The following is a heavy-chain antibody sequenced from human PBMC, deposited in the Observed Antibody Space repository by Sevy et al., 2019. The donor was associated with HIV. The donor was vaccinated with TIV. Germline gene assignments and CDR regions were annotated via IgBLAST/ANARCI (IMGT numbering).Heavy chain of an antibody. CDR3: AKRLVSWDGMDV. CDR1: GFTFSSYY. CDR2: ISGISNYI. D-gene: IGHD3-10*01. Sequence: GGSLRLSCAASGFTFSSYYMNWVRQAPGKGLEWVSSISGISNYIYYADSVKGRFTISRDKAKNSLYLQMNSRRAEETAVYYCAKRLVSWDGMDVWGQGTTVTVSS. V-gene: IGHV3-21*01. J-gene: IGHJ6*02.